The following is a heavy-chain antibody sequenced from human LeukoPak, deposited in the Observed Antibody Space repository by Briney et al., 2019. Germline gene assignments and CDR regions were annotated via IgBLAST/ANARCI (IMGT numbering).Heavy chain of an antibody. Sequence: GASVKVSCKASGYTFTGYYMHWVRQAPGQGLEWMGWISAYNGNTNYAQKLQGRVTMTTDTSTSTAYMELRSLRSDDTAVYYCARDPTVDNATLNWFDPWGQGTLVTVSS. CDR2: ISAYNGNT. CDR1: GYTFTGYY. J-gene: IGHJ5*02. CDR3: ARDPTVDNATLNWFDP. V-gene: IGHV1-18*04. D-gene: IGHD1-1*01.